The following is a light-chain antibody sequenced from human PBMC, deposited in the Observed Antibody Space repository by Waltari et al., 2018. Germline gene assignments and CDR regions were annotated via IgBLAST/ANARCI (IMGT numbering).Light chain of an antibody. CDR1: QPISTN. CDR3: QQSYSIPLT. V-gene: IGKV1-39*01. CDR2: AAS. Sequence: DIQMIQAPSSLSASVGDRVTITCRGGQPISTNINWYQQKLGQAPKLLLYAASILQSGVPSRFSGSGSGTEFTLTISSLQPEDFATCYCQQSYSIPLTFGGGTKVEIK. J-gene: IGKJ4*01.